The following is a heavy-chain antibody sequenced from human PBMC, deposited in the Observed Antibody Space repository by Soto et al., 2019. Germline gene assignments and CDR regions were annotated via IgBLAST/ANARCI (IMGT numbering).Heavy chain of an antibody. CDR3: ARRYGDAGDF. J-gene: IGHJ4*02. D-gene: IGHD4-17*01. CDR2: IYYSGST. Sequence: QVQLQESGPGLVRPSETLSLTCTVSGGSISSYYWSWIRQTPGKGLEWIGYIYYSGSTNYNPALKSRVTISVDTSKNQFSLKLSYVTAADTAVYYCARRYGDAGDFWGQGTLVTVSS. CDR1: GGSISSYY. V-gene: IGHV4-59*01.